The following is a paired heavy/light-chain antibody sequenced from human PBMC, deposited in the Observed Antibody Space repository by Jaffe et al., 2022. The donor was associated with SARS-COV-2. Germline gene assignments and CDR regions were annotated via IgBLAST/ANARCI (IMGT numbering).Light chain of an antibody. Sequence: QSVLTQPPSVSAAPGQKVTISCSGSGSNIGKKYVSWYQQFPGTAPKLLIYEDNKRPSGIPDRFSGSKSGTSATLGITGLQTGDEADYYCGAWDTSLNGGVFGGGTRLTVL. CDR1: GSNIGKKY. CDR3: GAWDTSLNGGV. V-gene: IGLV1-51*02. J-gene: IGLJ3*02. CDR2: EDN.
Heavy chain of an antibody. J-gene: IGHJ6*02. CDR3: AKEVTYTGYPGMDV. V-gene: IGHV3-23*01. CDR2: IDKSSAHK. D-gene: IGHD5-12*01. CDR1: GFTFSSYA. Sequence: EVQLLESGGGLVQPGGSLRLSCAASGFTFSSYAMIWVRQTPEKGLEYVSSIDKSSAHKSYADSVRGRFTVSRDNSKTTLYLQMNSLRVEDTALYYCAKEVTYTGYPGMDVWGHGTAVTVSS.